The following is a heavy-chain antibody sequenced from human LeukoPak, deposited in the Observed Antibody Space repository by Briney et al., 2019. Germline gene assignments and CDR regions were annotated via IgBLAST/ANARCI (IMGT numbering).Heavy chain of an antibody. CDR1: GFTFSSNY. V-gene: IGHV3-53*01. Sequence: GGSLRLSCAASGFTFSSNYMSWVRQAPGEGLEWVSVIYSGGSTYYADSVKGRFTISRDNSKNTLYLQMNSLRAEDTAVYYCARGAHYYDSSGYYHTPFDYWGQGTLVTVSS. D-gene: IGHD3-22*01. CDR3: ARGAHYYDSSGYYHTPFDY. CDR2: IYSGGST. J-gene: IGHJ4*02.